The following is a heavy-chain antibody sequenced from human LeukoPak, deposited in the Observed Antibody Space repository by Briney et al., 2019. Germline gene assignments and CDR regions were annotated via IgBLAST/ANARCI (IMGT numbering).Heavy chain of an antibody. D-gene: IGHD3-10*01. Sequence: ASVKVSCKASGYTFTGYYMHWVRQAPGQGLEWMGWINPNSGGTNYAQKFQGRVTMTRDTSISTAYMELSSLRSEDTAVYYCARMTWFGELLGFDYWGQGTLVTVSS. CDR3: ARMTWFGELLGFDY. V-gene: IGHV1-2*02. CDR2: INPNSGGT. J-gene: IGHJ4*02. CDR1: GYTFTGYY.